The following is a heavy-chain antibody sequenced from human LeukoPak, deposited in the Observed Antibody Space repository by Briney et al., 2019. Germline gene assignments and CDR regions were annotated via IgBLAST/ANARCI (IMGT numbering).Heavy chain of an antibody. CDR1: GGSFSGYY. CDR3: ARQKFYDSGAYYGLYYFDY. J-gene: IGHJ4*02. Sequence: PSETLSLTCAIYGGSFSGYYWSWIRQPPGKGLKWIGEINHSGSTNYNPSLKSRVTISVDTSKNQFSLKLSSVTAADTAVYYCARQKFYDSGAYYGLYYFDYWGQGTLVTVSS. CDR2: INHSGST. V-gene: IGHV4-34*01. D-gene: IGHD3-22*01.